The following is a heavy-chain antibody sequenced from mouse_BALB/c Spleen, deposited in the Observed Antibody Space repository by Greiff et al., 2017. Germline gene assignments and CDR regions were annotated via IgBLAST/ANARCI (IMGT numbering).Heavy chain of an antibody. D-gene: IGHD2-10*01. CDR2: INPSNGGT. CDR3: TRGGLLWYPCFDY. J-gene: IGHJ2*01. Sequence: QVQLQQSGAELVKPGASVKLSCKASGYTFTSYYMYWVKQRPGQGLEWIGEINPSNGGTNFNEKFKSKATLTVDNSSSTAYMQLSSLTSEDSAVYYCTRGGLLWYPCFDYWGQGTTLTVSS. CDR1: GYTFTSYY. V-gene: IGHV1S81*02.